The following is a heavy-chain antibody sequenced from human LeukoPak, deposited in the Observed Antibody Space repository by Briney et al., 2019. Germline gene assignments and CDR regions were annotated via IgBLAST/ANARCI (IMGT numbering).Heavy chain of an antibody. CDR1: GYSFTSYW. D-gene: IGHD2-2*01. CDR2: IYPSDSDT. V-gene: IGHV5-51*01. CDR3: ARRERYCSSISCYGVDY. Sequence: GESLKISCKGSGYSFTSYWIGWVRQVPGKGLEWMGIIYPSDSDTRYSPSFQGQVTISADKSISTAYLQWSSLKASDTAMYYCARRERYCSSISCYGVDYWGQGTLVTVSS. J-gene: IGHJ4*02.